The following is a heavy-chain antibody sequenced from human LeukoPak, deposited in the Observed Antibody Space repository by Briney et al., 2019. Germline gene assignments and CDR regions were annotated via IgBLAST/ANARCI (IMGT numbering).Heavy chain of an antibody. CDR3: ARVRGSRGYGADFDF. CDR1: GGSIRSSDYY. CDR2: TYTSGST. D-gene: IGHD3-22*01. J-gene: IGHJ4*02. Sequence: SETLSLTCTVSGGSIRSSDYYWSWIRQPAGKGLEWIGRTYTSGSTNYNPSLKSRVTVSVSTSKNQFSLNLKSVTAADTAVYYCARVRGSRGYGADFDFWGQGTLVTVSS. V-gene: IGHV4-61*02.